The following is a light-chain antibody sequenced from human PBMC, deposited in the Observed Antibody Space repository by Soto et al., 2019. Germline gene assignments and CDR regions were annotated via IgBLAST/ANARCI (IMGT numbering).Light chain of an antibody. CDR3: QQSYSTPSIT. CDR1: QNIRNF. J-gene: IGKJ5*01. V-gene: IGKV1-39*01. Sequence: DIQMTQAPSSLSASVGDRVNITCRASQNIRNFLNWYRQKPGKAPKFLISFTSNLQSGVPSRFSGSGSGTDFTLTISSLQPEDFATYYCQQSYSTPSITFGLGTRLEI. CDR2: FTS.